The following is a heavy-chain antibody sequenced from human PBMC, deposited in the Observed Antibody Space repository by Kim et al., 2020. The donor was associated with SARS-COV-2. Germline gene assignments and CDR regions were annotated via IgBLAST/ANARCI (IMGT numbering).Heavy chain of an antibody. CDR3: ARDFLRLGGNRLFDAFDI. CDR1: GGSISSYY. V-gene: IGHV4-4*07. J-gene: IGHJ3*02. CDR2: IYTSGST. D-gene: IGHD2-15*01. Sequence: SETLSLTCTVSGGSISSYYWSWIRQPAGKGLEWIGRIYTSGSTNYNPSLKSRVTMSVDTSKNQFSLKLSSVTAADTAVYYCARDFLRLGGNRLFDAFDIWGQGTMVTVSS.